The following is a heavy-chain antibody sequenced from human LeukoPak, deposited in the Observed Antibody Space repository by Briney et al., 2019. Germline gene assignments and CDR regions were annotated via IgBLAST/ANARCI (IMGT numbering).Heavy chain of an antibody. CDR3: ARAVASSGYPRSG. J-gene: IGHJ4*02. CDR1: GYTFTSYG. Sequence: SVKVSCKASGYTFTSYGISWVRQAPGQGLEWMGGIIPIFGTANYAQKFQGRVTITADESTSTAYMELSSLRSEDTAVYYCARAVASSGYPRSGWGQGTLVTVSS. D-gene: IGHD3-22*01. V-gene: IGHV1-69*13. CDR2: IIPIFGTA.